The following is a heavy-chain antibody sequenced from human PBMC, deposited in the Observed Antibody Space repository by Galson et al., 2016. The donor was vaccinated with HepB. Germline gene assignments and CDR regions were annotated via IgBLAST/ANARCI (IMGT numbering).Heavy chain of an antibody. CDR3: ASYLIQAWVGSDAFDT. CDR2: IFHSGST. CDR1: GDSISRNNW. J-gene: IGHJ3*02. V-gene: IGHV4-4*02. Sequence: SETLSLTCAVSGDSISRNNWWSWVRQSPGKRLEWIGEIFHSGSTNYNPSLKSRVTMSVDKSKNHVSLNLVSVTAADTAMYYCASYLIQAWVGSDAFDTWGQGAMVTASS. D-gene: IGHD3-10*01.